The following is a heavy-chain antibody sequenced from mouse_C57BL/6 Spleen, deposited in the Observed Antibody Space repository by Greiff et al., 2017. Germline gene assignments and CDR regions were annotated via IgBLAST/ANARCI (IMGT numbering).Heavy chain of an antibody. D-gene: IGHD3-2*02. J-gene: IGHJ2*01. CDR2: IYPGDGDT. CDR3: APSDSSGYVLDY. CDR1: GYAFSSSW. Sequence: QVQLKDSGPELVKPGASVKFSCKASGYAFSSSWMNWVKQRPGKGLEWIGRIYPGDGDTNYNGKFKGKATLTADKSSSTAYMQLSSLTSEDSAVYFCAPSDSSGYVLDYWGQGTTLTVSS. V-gene: IGHV1-82*01.